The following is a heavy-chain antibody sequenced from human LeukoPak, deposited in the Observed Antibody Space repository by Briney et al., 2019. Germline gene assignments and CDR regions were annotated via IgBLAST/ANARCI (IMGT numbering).Heavy chain of an antibody. CDR2: VKSDGSGT. V-gene: IGHV3-74*01. D-gene: IGHD6-6*01. J-gene: IGHJ4*02. CDR1: GFTFSDYA. CDR3: ATSRSFDY. Sequence: GDSLRLSCTGSGFTFSDYAMAWVRQAPGKGLVWVSGVKSDGSGTNYADSVKGRFTISRDNAKNTLFLQMNSLRAEDMGVYYCATSRSFDYWGQGTLVTVSS.